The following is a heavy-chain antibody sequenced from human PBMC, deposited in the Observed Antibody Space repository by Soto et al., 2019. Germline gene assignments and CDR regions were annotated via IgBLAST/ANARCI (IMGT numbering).Heavy chain of an antibody. CDR1: GYSFDSYA. CDR3: ARENDPYGFDL. V-gene: IGHV1-18*01. CDR2: IGSGDT. J-gene: IGHJ3*01. Sequence: QVQLVQSGATQEKPGASVKVSCEAFGYSFDSYAYSWVRQAPGQGLEWMGRIGSGDTKYAQKLQGRVTMTTDTSTKTAYMELRSLRPDDTALYYCARENDPYGFDLWGQGTMVTVSS.